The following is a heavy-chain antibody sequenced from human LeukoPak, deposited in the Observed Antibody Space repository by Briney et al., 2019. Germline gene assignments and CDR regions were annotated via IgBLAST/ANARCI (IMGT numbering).Heavy chain of an antibody. D-gene: IGHD4-23*01. J-gene: IGHJ4*02. V-gene: IGHV1-3*01. CDR3: ARRLKGSFGNPFDY. CDR2: INPADGGT. Sequence: ASVKVSWKASGFSFTTYAIHWVRQAPGQRLEWMGWINPADGGTRYSQRFQGRVSITRDTSATTAYMELSSLRSEDTAVYYCARRLKGSFGNPFDYWGQGTLVTVSS. CDR1: GFSFTTYA.